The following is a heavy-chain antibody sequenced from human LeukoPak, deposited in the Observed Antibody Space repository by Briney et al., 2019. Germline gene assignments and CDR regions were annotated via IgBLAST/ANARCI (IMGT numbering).Heavy chain of an antibody. CDR1: GGSFSGYY. CDR2: INHSGST. CDR3: AHGDYPGEAFDI. D-gene: IGHD4-17*01. J-gene: IGHJ3*02. V-gene: IGHV4-34*01. Sequence: PSETLSLTCAVYGGSFSGYYWSWIRQPPGKGLEWIGEINHSGSTNYNPSLKSRVTISVDTSKNQFSLKLSSVTAADTAVYYCAHGDYPGEAFDIWGQGTVVTVSS.